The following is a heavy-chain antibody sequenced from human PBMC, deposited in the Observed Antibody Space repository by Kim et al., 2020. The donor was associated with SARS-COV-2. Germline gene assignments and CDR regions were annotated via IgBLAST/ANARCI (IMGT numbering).Heavy chain of an antibody. Sequence: PNHHPSLTGRTTISVNTSKNQFSLRLSSVTAADTAVYYCARVRATVNYWGQGTLVTVSS. V-gene: IGHV4-34*04. D-gene: IGHD4-17*01. J-gene: IGHJ4*02. CDR3: ARVRATVNY. CDR2: P.